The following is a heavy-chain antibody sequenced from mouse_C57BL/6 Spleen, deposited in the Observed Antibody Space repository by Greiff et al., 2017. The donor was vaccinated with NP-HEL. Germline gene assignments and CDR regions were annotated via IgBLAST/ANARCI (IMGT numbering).Heavy chain of an antibody. V-gene: IGHV1-15*01. CDR1: GYTFTDYE. Sequence: VQLQQSGAELVRPGASVTLSCKASGYTFTDYEMHWVKQTPVHGLEWIGAIDPETGGTAYNQKFKGKAILTADKSSSTAYMELRSLTSEDSAVYYCTLYDGFYYFDYWGQGTTLTVSS. J-gene: IGHJ2*01. CDR2: IDPETGGT. CDR3: TLYDGFYYFDY. D-gene: IGHD2-3*01.